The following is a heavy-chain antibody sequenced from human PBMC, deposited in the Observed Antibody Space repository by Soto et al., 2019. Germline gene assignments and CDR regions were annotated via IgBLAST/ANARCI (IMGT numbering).Heavy chain of an antibody. CDR3: ARDGGMRAARLPGDYYYYMDV. V-gene: IGHV3-33*01. Sequence: GGSLRLSCAASGFTFSSYGMHWVRQAPGKGLEWVAVIWYDGSNKYYADSVKGRFTISRDNSKNTLYLQMNSLRAEDTAVYYCARDGGMRAARLPGDYYYYMDVWGKGTTVTVSS. CDR1: GFTFSSYG. D-gene: IGHD6-6*01. J-gene: IGHJ6*03. CDR2: IWYDGSNK.